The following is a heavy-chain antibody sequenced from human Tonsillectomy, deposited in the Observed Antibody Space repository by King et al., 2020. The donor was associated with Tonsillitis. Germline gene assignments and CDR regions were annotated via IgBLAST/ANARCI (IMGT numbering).Heavy chain of an antibody. CDR2: IDWDDNK. V-gene: IGHV2-70*11. CDR3: ARSIADRSGWFDP. D-gene: IGHD6-6*01. J-gene: IGHJ5*02. CDR1: GCSLSTGGMC. Sequence: TLKESGPALVKPTQTLTLTCTFSGCSLSTGGMCVSWIRQPPGKALEWLARIDWDDNKYYTTSLKTRLTISKDTSKNQVVLTMTNMDPSETATYYCARSIADRSGWFDPWGQGTLVTVSS.